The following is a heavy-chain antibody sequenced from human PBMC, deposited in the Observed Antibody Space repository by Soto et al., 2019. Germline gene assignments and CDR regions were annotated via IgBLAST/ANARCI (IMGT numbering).Heavy chain of an antibody. CDR3: AREATVVTTGDY. Sequence: GGSLRLSCAASGFTFSSYWMHWVRQAPGKGLVWVSRINSDGSSTSYADSVKGRFTISRDNPKNPLYLQMNSLRAEDTAVYYCAREATVVTTGDYWGQGTLVTVSS. J-gene: IGHJ4*02. V-gene: IGHV3-74*01. CDR1: GFTFSSYW. CDR2: INSDGSST. D-gene: IGHD4-17*01.